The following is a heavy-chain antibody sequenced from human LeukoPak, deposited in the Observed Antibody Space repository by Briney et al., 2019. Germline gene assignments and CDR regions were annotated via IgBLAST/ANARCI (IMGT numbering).Heavy chain of an antibody. CDR3: ARDGHYDILTGYFQD. CDR1: GFTFSYYY. Sequence: PGGSLRLSCAASGFTFSYYYMSWIRQAPGKGLEWVSYISSSGSTIYYADSVKGRFTISRDNAKNSLYLQMNSLRAEDTAVYYCARDGHYDILTGYFQDWGQGTLVTVSS. CDR2: ISSSGSTI. V-gene: IGHV3-11*01. J-gene: IGHJ1*01. D-gene: IGHD3-9*01.